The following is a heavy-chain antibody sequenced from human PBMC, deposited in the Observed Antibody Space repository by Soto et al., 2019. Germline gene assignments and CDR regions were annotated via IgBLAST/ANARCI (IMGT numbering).Heavy chain of an antibody. D-gene: IGHD3-10*01. CDR1: GGSISSYY. J-gene: IGHJ5*02. Sequence: SETLSLTCTVSGGSISSYYWSWIRQPPGKGLEWIGYIYYSGSTNYNPSLKSRVTISVDTSKNQFSLKLSSVTAADTAVYYCARQVLTMVREGWFDPWGQGTLVTVS. V-gene: IGHV4-59*08. CDR2: IYYSGST. CDR3: ARQVLTMVREGWFDP.